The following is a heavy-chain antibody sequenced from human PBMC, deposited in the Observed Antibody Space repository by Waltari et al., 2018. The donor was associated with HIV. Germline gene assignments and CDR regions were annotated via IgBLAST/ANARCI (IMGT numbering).Heavy chain of an antibody. CDR2: FDPEDVET. V-gene: IGHV1-24*01. J-gene: IGHJ4*02. CDR3: ATFSSGSYYDILTGFGY. Sequence: QVQLVQPSVEVKKPGASVKVSFKVSEYTLPDLSMHLVRQAGEQGLEWMGGFDPEDVETIYAQKFQGRVTMTEDTSTDTAYMELSSMRCEDTAVYYCATFSSGSYYDILTGFGYWGQGTLVTVSS. CDR1: EYTLPDLS. D-gene: IGHD3-9*01.